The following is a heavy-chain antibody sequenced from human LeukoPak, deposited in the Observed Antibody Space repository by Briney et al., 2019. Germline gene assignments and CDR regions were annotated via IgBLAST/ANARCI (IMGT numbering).Heavy chain of an antibody. CDR3: TIDFVF. D-gene: IGHD3-3*01. CDR2: IIQDGSVK. J-gene: IGHJ4*02. V-gene: IGHV3-7*01. CDR1: GFAFSTYC. Sequence: GGSLRPSRAASGFAFSTYCMDWVPQAQGKWLECVGNIIQDGSVKHYVDSVRGRFIISRDNARNSVYLQMSALRVEDRAVYYCTIDFVFWGQGSLVTASS.